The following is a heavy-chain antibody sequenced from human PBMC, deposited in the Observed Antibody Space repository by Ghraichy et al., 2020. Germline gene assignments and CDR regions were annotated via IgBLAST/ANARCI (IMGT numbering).Heavy chain of an antibody. Sequence: GESLNISCSASGFTFSSYGIHWVRQAPGKGLEWVAFIRYDSSTEYYADSVKGRFTISRDNSKNTLFLQMNSLITEDTALYYCAKDLYNSGWYPTCFDYWGQGTLVTVSS. CDR2: IRYDSSTE. CDR3: AKDLYNSGWYPTCFDY. CDR1: GFTFSSYG. V-gene: IGHV3-30*02. J-gene: IGHJ4*02. D-gene: IGHD6-19*01.